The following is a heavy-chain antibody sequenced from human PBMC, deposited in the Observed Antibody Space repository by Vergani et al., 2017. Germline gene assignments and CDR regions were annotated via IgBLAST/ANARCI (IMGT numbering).Heavy chain of an antibody. Sequence: QVLLVQSGAEVKKPGASVRVSCKTSGYTFTNYYIHWVRQAPGQGLEWMGIINPSGGSTTYAQQFQGRLTMTRDTSTSTVYMDLSNLRSEDTAVYYCARCPGFDGANWGDYWGQGTLVTVSS. CDR1: GYTFTNYY. D-gene: IGHD7-27*01. V-gene: IGHV1-46*01. J-gene: IGHJ4*02. CDR2: INPSGGST. CDR3: ARCPGFDGANWGDY.